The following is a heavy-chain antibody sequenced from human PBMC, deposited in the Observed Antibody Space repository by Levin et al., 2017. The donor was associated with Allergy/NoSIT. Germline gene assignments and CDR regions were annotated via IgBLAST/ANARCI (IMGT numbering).Heavy chain of an antibody. V-gene: IGHV3-23*01. CDR2: ISGSGGST. D-gene: IGHD4-11*01. CDR3: AKDAATEGFYYYYYMDV. CDR1: GFTFSSYA. J-gene: IGHJ6*03. Sequence: GGSLRLSCAASGFTFSSYAMSWVRQAPGKGLEWVSAISGSGGSTYYADSVKGRFTISRDNSKNTLYLQMNSLRAEDTAVYYCAKDAATEGFYYYYYMDVWGKGTTVTVSS.